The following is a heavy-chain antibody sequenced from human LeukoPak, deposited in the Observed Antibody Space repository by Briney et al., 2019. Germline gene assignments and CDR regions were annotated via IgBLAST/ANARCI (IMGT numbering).Heavy chain of an antibody. CDR3: MKLPTMIIVIDTDFEY. Sequence: QPGRSLRLSCAASGFTFSSYAMHWVRQAPGKGLEWVSSINTSGGSTYYADSLQGRFTISRDNSKNTLHLQMNNVRAEDTALYYCMKLPTMIIVIDTDFEYWGQGAQVAVSS. D-gene: IGHD2-21*01. V-gene: IGHV3-23*01. J-gene: IGHJ4*02. CDR2: INTSGGST. CDR1: GFTFSSYA.